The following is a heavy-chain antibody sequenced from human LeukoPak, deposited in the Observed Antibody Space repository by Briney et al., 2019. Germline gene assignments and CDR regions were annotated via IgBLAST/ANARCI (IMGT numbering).Heavy chain of an antibody. CDR3: ARGHLSELLWFGELLGAPFDP. CDR1: GYTFTSYD. Sequence: ASVKVSCKASGYTFTSYDINWVRQATGQGLEWMGWMNPNSGNTGYAQKFQGRATMTRNTSISTAYMELSSLRSEDTAVYYCARGHLSELLWFGELLGAPFDPWGQGTLVTVSS. CDR2: MNPNSGNT. D-gene: IGHD3-10*01. V-gene: IGHV1-8*01. J-gene: IGHJ5*02.